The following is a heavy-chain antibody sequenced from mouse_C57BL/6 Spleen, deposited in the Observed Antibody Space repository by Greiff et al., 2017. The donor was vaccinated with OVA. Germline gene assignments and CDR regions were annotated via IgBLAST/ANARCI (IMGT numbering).Heavy chain of an antibody. CDR1: GYNFTEYT. CDR3: ARHEEGWSNYTWFAY. Sequence: VQLQQSGAELVKPGASVKLSCKASGYNFTEYTIHWVKQRSGQGLEWIGWFYPGSGSITYNEKFKDKATLTADKSSSTVYRELRRVTSEDSAVYFCARHEEGWSNYTWFAYWGQGTLVTVSA. D-gene: IGHD2-5*01. V-gene: IGHV1-62-2*01. J-gene: IGHJ3*01. CDR2: FYPGSGSI.